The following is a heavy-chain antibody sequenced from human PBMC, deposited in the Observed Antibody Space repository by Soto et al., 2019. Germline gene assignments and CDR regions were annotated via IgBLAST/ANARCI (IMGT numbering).Heavy chain of an antibody. Sequence: QVQLVQSGAEVKKPGASVKVSCKASGYTFTNYAFSWVRQAPGQGLEWMGWSSAYNGNTNYPQKLQGRVTMTTDTSTSTAYMELRSLRSHDTAVYYCARDLAAAGPFDCWGQGTLVTVSS. V-gene: IGHV1-18*01. D-gene: IGHD6-13*01. J-gene: IGHJ4*02. CDR1: GYTFTNYA. CDR3: ARDLAAAGPFDC. CDR2: SSAYNGNT.